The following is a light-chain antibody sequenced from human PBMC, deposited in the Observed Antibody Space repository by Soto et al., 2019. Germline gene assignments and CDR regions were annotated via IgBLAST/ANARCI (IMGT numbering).Light chain of an antibody. CDR2: DAS. CDR3: QQRSNWPFT. J-gene: IGKJ3*01. V-gene: IGKV3-11*01. Sequence: DIVLTQSPATLSLSPGERATLSCRASQSVSSYLVWFQQKPGQAPRLLIYDASTRATGIPARFSGSGSGTDFTLTISGLEPEDFAVYYCQQRSNWPFTFGPATKVDIK. CDR1: QSVSSY.